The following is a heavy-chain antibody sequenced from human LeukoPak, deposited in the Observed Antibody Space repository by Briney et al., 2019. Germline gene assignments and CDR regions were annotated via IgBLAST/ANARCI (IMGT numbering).Heavy chain of an antibody. CDR2: IYTSGST. J-gene: IGHJ6*03. CDR3: ARDAGLRFLEWLNYMDV. Sequence: SQTLSLTCTVSGGSISSGSYYWRWIRQPAGKGLEWIGRIYTSGSTNYNPSLKSRVTISVDTSKNQFSLKLSSVTAADTAVYYCARDAGLRFLEWLNYMDVWGKGTTVTVSS. D-gene: IGHD3-3*01. CDR1: GGSISSGSYY. V-gene: IGHV4-61*02.